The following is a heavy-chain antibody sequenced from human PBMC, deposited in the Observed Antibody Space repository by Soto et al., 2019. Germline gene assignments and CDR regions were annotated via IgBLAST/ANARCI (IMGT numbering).Heavy chain of an antibody. V-gene: IGHV4-59*01. Sequence: PETLSLTCTVSGGSISSYYWSWIRQPPGKGLEWIGYIYYSGSTNYNPSLKSRVTISVDTSKNQFSLKLSSVTAADTAVYYCAREAPGGLDYWGQGPLVTVSS. CDR2: IYYSGST. CDR3: AREAPGGLDY. J-gene: IGHJ4*02. CDR1: GGSISSYY.